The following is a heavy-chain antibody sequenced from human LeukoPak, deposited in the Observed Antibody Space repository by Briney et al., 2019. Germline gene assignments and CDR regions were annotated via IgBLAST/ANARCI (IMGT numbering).Heavy chain of an antibody. Sequence: PGGSLRLSCAASGFTFSSYSMNWVRQAPGKGLEWVSSISSSSSYIYYADSVKGRFTISRDNAKNSLYPQMNSLRAEDTAVYYCARDYVVPAAIGNLNWFDPWGQGTLVTVSS. V-gene: IGHV3-21*01. CDR1: GFTFSSYS. CDR2: ISSSSSYI. J-gene: IGHJ5*02. D-gene: IGHD2-2*02. CDR3: ARDYVVPAAIGNLNWFDP.